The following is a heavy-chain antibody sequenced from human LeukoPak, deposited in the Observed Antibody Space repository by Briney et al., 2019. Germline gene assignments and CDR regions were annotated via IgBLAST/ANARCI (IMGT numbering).Heavy chain of an antibody. V-gene: IGHV4-61*02. D-gene: IGHD3-10*01. CDR3: ARGDGSGSSSYYYYYYMDV. Sequence: SGTLSLTCAVSGGSISSGSYYWSWIRQPAGKGLEWIGRIYTSGSTNYNPSLKSRVTISVDTSKNQFSLKLSSVTAADTAVYYCARGDGSGSSSYYYYYYMDVWGKGTTVTISS. CDR2: IYTSGST. J-gene: IGHJ6*03. CDR1: GGSISSGSYY.